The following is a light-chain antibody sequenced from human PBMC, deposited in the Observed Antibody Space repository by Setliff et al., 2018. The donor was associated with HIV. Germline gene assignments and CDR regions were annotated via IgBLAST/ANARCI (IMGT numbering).Light chain of an antibody. CDR2: NVS. Sequence: QSALTQPASVSGSPGQSITISCTGTSSDVGGYNYVAWYQHHPGKAPKLMIYNVSQRPSGFSSRFSGSKSGNTASLTISGLQVEDEADYYCASYTFTGTSYLVFGGGTKVTVL. CDR1: SSDVGGYNY. V-gene: IGLV2-14*03. CDR3: ASYTFTGTSYLV. J-gene: IGLJ2*01.